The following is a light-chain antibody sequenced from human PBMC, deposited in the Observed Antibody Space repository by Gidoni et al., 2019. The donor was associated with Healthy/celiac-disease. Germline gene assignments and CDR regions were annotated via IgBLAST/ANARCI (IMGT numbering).Light chain of an antibody. Sequence: QSVLTQPPSVSGAPGQRVPISCTGSSSNIGAGYDVHWYQQLPGTAPNLLIYGNSNRPSGVPDRFSGSKSGTSASLAITGLQAEDEADYYCQSYDSSLSGDVVFGGGTKLTVL. CDR1: SSNIGAGYD. CDR2: GNS. J-gene: IGLJ2*01. CDR3: QSYDSSLSGDVV. V-gene: IGLV1-40*01.